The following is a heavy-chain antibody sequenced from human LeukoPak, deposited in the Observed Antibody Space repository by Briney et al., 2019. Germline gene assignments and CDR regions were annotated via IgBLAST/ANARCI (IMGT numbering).Heavy chain of an antibody. CDR3: ARDLLYGGNSPFDY. CDR2: IKQDGSEK. Sequence: GGSLRLFCAASGFTFSRYWMSWVPQAPGKGLEWVAKIKQDGSEKYYVDSVKGRFTISRDNTKNSLYLQMNSLRADDTAVYYCARDLLYGGNSPFDYWGQGTLVTVSS. V-gene: IGHV3-7*04. J-gene: IGHJ4*02. D-gene: IGHD4-23*01. CDR1: GFTFSRYW.